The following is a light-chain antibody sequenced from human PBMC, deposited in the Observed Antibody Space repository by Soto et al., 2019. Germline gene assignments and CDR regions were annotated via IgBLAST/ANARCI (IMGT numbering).Light chain of an antibody. Sequence: QSALTQPRSVSGSPGQSVTISCTGTGNDVGGYNSVSWYQQHPGKAPKLMIYEVSNRPSGVSNRFSGSKSGNTASLTISGLQAEDEADYYCSSYTSSSTPYVFGTGTKLTVL. CDR1: GNDVGGYNS. CDR3: SSYTSSSTPYV. J-gene: IGLJ1*01. V-gene: IGLV2-14*01. CDR2: EVS.